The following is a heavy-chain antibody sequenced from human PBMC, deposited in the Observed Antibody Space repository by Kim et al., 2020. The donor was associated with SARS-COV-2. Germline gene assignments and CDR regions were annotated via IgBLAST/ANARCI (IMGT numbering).Heavy chain of an antibody. CDR3: ARGRPLLQYFDPSPRFGSYYGMDV. CDR1: GGSVSSGDYY. D-gene: IGHD3-9*01. J-gene: IGHJ6*02. CDR2: IYYSGST. V-gene: IGHV4-61*08. Sequence: SETLSLTCTVSGGSVSSGDYYWTWIRQAPGKGLEWIGYIYYSGSTNYNPSLTSPVIISIDTSKNQFSLKLSSVTAADTAVYYCARGRPLLQYFDPSPRFGSYYGMDVWGQGTTVTVSS.